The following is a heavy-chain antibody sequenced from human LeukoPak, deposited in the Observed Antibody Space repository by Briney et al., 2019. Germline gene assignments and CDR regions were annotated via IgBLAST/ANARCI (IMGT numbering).Heavy chain of an antibody. CDR1: GFTFSSYG. Sequence: PGGSLRLSCAASGFTFSSYGMHWVRQAPGKGLEWVAVIWYDGSNKYYADSVKGRFTISRDNSKNTLYLQMNSLRAEDTAVYYCARDGYCSSTSCFIFPDYWGQGTLVTVSS. CDR2: IWYDGSNK. J-gene: IGHJ4*02. D-gene: IGHD2-2*03. CDR3: ARDGYCSSTSCFIFPDY. V-gene: IGHV3-33*08.